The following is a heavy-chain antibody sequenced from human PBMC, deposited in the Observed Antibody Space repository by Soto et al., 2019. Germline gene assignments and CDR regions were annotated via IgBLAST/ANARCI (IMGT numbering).Heavy chain of an antibody. J-gene: IGHJ2*01. CDR3: ARHGPERPAKLDREHWYFDL. Sequence: PGESLKISCKGSGYSFSTYWIGWVRQMPGKGLEWMGMIYPADSDTTYSPSFQGQVTISADKSISAAYLQWTTLEASDTAIYYCARHGPERPAKLDREHWYFDLWGSGTLVTVAS. CDR2: IYPADSDT. CDR1: GYSFSTYW. V-gene: IGHV5-51*01. D-gene: IGHD1-1*01.